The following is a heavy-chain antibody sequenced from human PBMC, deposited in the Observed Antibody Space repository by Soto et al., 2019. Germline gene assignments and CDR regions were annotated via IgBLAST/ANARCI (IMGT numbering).Heavy chain of an antibody. CDR3: ARGRGYCGGTNCYLDY. Sequence: PGGSLRLSCAASGFTFSSYAMSWVRQAPGKGLEWVSYISSSGSTIYYADSVKGRFTISRDNAKNSLYLQMNSLRDDDTAVYYCARGRGYCGGTNCYLDYWGQGALVTVSS. V-gene: IGHV3-48*02. D-gene: IGHD2-21*01. CDR1: GFTFSSYA. CDR2: ISSSGSTI. J-gene: IGHJ4*02.